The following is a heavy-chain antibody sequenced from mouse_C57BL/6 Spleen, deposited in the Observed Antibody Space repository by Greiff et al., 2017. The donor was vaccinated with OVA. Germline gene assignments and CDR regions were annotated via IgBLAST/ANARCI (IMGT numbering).Heavy chain of an antibody. CDR3: ARGNYYGSSYVWYFDV. D-gene: IGHD1-1*01. CDR1: GYSITSGYY. V-gene: IGHV3-6*01. Sequence: VQLKESGPGLVKPSQSLSLTCSVTGYSITSGYYWNWIRQFPGNKLEWMGYISYDGSNNYNPSLKNRISITRDTSKNQFFLKLNSVTTEDTATYYCARGNYYGSSYVWYFDVWGTGTTVTVSS. CDR2: ISYDGSN. J-gene: IGHJ1*03.